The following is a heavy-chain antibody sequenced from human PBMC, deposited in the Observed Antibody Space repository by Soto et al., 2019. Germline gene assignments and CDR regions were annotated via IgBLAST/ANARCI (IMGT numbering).Heavy chain of an antibody. CDR1: GGSISSGGYS. J-gene: IGHJ5*02. D-gene: IGHD2-21*02. CDR3: ARGFRGGDADWFDP. V-gene: IGHV4-30-2*03. Sequence: SETLSLTCAVSGGSISSGGYSWSWIRQPPGKGLEWIGYIYHSGSTYYNPSLKSRVTITRDTSASTAYMELSSLRSEDTAVYYCARGFRGGDADWFDPWGQGTLVTVSS. CDR2: IYHSGST.